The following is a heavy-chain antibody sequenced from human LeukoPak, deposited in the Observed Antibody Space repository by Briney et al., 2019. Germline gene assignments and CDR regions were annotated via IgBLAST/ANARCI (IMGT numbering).Heavy chain of an antibody. V-gene: IGHV4-61*02. J-gene: IGHJ4*02. CDR1: GGSISSGSYY. CDR3: ARSHYYGSGSYAW. Sequence: KPSETLSLTCTVSGGSISSGSYYWSWIRQPAGKGLEWIGRIYTSGSTNYNPSLKSRVTISVDTSKNQFSLKLSSVTAADTAVYYCARSHYYGSGSYAWWGQGTPVTVSS. CDR2: IYTSGST. D-gene: IGHD3-10*01.